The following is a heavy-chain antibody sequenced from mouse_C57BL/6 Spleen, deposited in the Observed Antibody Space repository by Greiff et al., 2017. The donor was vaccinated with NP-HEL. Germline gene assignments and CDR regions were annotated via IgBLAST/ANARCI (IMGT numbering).Heavy chain of an antibody. CDR1: GYAFSSSW. Sequence: VQLQQSGPELVKPGASVKIFCKASGYAFSSSWMNWVKQRPGKGLEWIGRIYPGDGDTNYNGKFKGKATLTADKSSSTAYMQLSSLTSEDSAVYFCARSTLITTVVARNYFDYWGQGTTLTVSS. CDR2: IYPGDGDT. CDR3: ARSTLITTVVARNYFDY. D-gene: IGHD1-1*01. V-gene: IGHV1-82*01. J-gene: IGHJ2*01.